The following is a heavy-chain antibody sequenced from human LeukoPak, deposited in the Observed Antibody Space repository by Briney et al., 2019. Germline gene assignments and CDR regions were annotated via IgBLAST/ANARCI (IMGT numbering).Heavy chain of an antibody. CDR2: INSDGSST. Sequence: GGSLRLSCAASGFTFRSYWMHWVRQAPGKGLVWVSRINSDGSSTSYADSVKGRFTISRDNAKNTLYLQMNSLRVEDSAVYYCVRDQIYCSGGYCYFDYWGQGTLVTVSS. D-gene: IGHD2-15*01. J-gene: IGHJ4*02. CDR1: GFTFRSYW. V-gene: IGHV3-74*01. CDR3: VRDQIYCSGGYCYFDY.